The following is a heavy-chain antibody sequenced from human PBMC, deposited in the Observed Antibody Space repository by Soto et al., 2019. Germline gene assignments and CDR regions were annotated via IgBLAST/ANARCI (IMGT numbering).Heavy chain of an antibody. CDR1: GFTFSDHY. V-gene: IGHV3-72*01. D-gene: IGHD1-20*01. Sequence: EVQLVESGGGLVQPGGSLRLSCAASGFTFSDHYMDWVRQAPGKGLEWVGRTRNKANSYTTEYAASVKGRFTISRDDSKNSLYLQMNSQKTEDTAVYYCARGADNPDVWGQGTTVTVSS. J-gene: IGHJ6*02. CDR2: TRNKANSYTT. CDR3: ARGADNPDV.